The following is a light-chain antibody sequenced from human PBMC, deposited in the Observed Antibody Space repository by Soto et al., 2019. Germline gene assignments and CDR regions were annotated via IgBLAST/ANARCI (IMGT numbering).Light chain of an antibody. CDR2: WAS. Sequence: DVVVTQSPDSLAVSLGGRATISSKSDQIVLHSPNNRNYLAWFQHRPGQPPKLLIYWASFRESGVPDRFSGSGSGTDFTLTITSLQAEDVATYYCHQYLTNSWTFGQGTKV. CDR3: HQYLTNSWT. J-gene: IGKJ1*01. V-gene: IGKV4-1*01. CDR1: QIVLHSPNNRNY.